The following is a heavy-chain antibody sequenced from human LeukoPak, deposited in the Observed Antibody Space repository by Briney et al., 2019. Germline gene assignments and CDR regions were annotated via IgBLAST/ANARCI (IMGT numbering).Heavy chain of an antibody. CDR1: GFTFSSYS. D-gene: IGHD5-12*01. CDR3: ARESGYVEYYFDY. V-gene: IGHV3-21*01. J-gene: IGHJ4*02. Sequence: PGGSLRLSCAASGFTFSSYSMNWVRQAPGKGLEWVSSISSSSSYIYYADSVKGRFTISRDNAKNSLYLQMNSLRAEDTAVYYCARESGYVEYYFDYWGQGTLVTVSS. CDR2: ISSSSSYI.